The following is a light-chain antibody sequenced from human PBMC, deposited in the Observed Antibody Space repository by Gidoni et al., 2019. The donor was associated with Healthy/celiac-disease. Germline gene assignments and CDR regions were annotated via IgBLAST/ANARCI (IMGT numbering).Light chain of an antibody. CDR1: QSIHSY. J-gene: IGKJ3*01. CDR3: QQSYSTRFT. V-gene: IGKV1-39*01. CDR2: AAS. Sequence: DIQITQSPSSLSAALGDRVTITCRASQSIHSYLNGYQQKPGKAPKLLIYAASSLQSWVPSRFSGSGSSTDFTLIISSLQPEDFATYYCQQSYSTRFTFGPGTQVDIK.